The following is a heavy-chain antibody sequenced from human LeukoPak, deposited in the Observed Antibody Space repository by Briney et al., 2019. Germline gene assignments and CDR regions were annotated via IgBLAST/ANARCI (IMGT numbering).Heavy chain of an antibody. CDR2: ISPYSGNT. CDR3: ARDGTCARYYYDKSGYDYYFDY. D-gene: IGHD3-22*01. CDR1: GYTFTSYG. V-gene: IGHV1-18*01. J-gene: IGHJ4*02. Sequence: GASVKVSCKASGYTFTSYGISWVRQAPGQGLEWMGWISPYSGNTNYAQKFQVRVTMTTDTSTSTAYMEVRSLRFDDTAVYYCARDGTCARYYYDKSGYDYYFDYWGQGTRVTVSS.